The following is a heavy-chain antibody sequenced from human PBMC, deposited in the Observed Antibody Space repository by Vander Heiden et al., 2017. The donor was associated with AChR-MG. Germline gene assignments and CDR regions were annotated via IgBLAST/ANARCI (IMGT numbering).Heavy chain of an antibody. V-gene: IGHV3-11*01. CDR3: ARDSYDMVTGSVHYMDV. Sequence: VQLVESGGGLVKPGGSLRLSCAASGFTLNDHYVNWIRLAPGKGLEWISYISSAGTITHHADSVKGRFTISRDNDKRSVHPQMDSLRVEDTAIYYCARDSYDMVTGSVHYMDVWGKGTMVIVSS. CDR1: GFTLNDHY. CDR2: ISSAGTIT. J-gene: IGHJ6*03. D-gene: IGHD3-9*01.